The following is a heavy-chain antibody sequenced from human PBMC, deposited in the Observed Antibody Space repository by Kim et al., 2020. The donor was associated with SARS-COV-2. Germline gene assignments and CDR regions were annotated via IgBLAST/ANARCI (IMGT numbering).Heavy chain of an antibody. CDR3: ARDVAAAVYFDY. V-gene: IGHV4-30-4*02. Sequence: YYNPSLKRRVTISVNTSKNQFSLKLSSVTAADSAVYYCARDVAAAVYFDYWGQGPLVTVSS. J-gene: IGHJ4*02. D-gene: IGHD6-13*01.